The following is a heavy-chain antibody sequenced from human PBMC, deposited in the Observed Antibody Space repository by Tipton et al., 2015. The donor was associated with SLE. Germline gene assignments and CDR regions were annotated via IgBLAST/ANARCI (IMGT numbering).Heavy chain of an antibody. CDR2: IYYSGST. CDR1: SDSMSSYY. V-gene: IGHV4-59*01. Sequence: TLSLTCTVSSDSMSSYYWSWIRQPPGKGLEWIGYIYYSGSTEYNPSLKSRVTISVDPSKNQFSLRLTSLTAADTAVYYCARRHYSGPFDSWGQGTLVTVSS. CDR3: ARRHYSGPFDS. J-gene: IGHJ4*02. D-gene: IGHD5-12*01.